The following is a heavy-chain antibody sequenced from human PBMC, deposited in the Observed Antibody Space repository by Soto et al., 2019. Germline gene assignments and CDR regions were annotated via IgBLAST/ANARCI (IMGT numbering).Heavy chain of an antibody. CDR2: IIPIFGTA. D-gene: IGHD2-15*01. J-gene: IGHJ4*02. Sequence: GASVKVSCEASGGTFSSYSISWVRQAPGQGLEWMGGIIPIFGTANYAQKFQGRVTITADKSTSTAYMELSSLRSEDTAVYYCARAPPSIVGTTSRPLTPSVDYWGQGTLVTVSS. CDR3: ARAPPSIVGTTSRPLTPSVDY. CDR1: GGTFSSYS. V-gene: IGHV1-69*06.